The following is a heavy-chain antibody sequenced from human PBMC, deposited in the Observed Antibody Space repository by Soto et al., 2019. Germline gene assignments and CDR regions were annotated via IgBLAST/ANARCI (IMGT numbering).Heavy chain of an antibody. CDR1: GYSVSSSDYY. J-gene: IGHJ6*02. CDR2: MLYSGLT. Sequence: SETLSLTCSVSGYSVSSSDYYWAWIRQPPGKGLEWIGSMLYSGLTYYNPSLKSRVTLSADTSKNQFSVRLNSVTASDTAVYYCAPLSVSLSGPYGIHVWGQGTTVTVSS. V-gene: IGHV4-39*01. D-gene: IGHD2-15*01. CDR3: APLSVSLSGPYGIHV.